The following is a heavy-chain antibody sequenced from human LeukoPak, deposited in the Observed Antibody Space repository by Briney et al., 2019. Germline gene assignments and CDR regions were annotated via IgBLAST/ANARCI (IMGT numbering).Heavy chain of an antibody. Sequence: GGSLRLSCVGSGFTFRSHAMSWVRQAPEKGLEFVSGIYENGGTTYYADSVKGRFSISRDNPKNTLYLQMDSLRGEDTAVYYCAKDFRIGYSAHFDYWGQGALVTVSS. V-gene: IGHV3-23*01. CDR1: GFTFRSHA. J-gene: IGHJ4*02. CDR2: IYENGGTT. D-gene: IGHD2-21*01. CDR3: AKDFRIGYSAHFDY.